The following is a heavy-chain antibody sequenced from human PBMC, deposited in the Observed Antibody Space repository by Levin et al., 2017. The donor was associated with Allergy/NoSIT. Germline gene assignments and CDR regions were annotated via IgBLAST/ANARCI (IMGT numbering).Heavy chain of an antibody. V-gene: IGHV4-59*01. J-gene: IGHJ6*03. CDR3: ARGGNYYYGSGSYYPGYYYYMDV. Sequence: ASETLSLTCTVSGGSISSYYWSWIRQPPGKGLEWIGYIYYSGSTNYNPSLKSRVTISVDTSKNQFSLKLSSVTAADTAVYYCARGGNYYYGSGSYYPGYYYYMDVWGKGTTVTVSS. CDR1: GGSISSYY. CDR2: IYYSGST. D-gene: IGHD3-10*01.